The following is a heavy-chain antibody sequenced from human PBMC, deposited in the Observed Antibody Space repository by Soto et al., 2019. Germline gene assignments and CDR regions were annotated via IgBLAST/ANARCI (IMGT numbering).Heavy chain of an antibody. CDR1: GDSVSSNSAA. Sequence: SQTLSLTCAISGDSVSSNSAAWNWIRQSPSRGLEWLGRTYYRSKWYNDYAVSVKSRITINPDTSKNQFSLQLNSVTPEDTAVYYCARTVNRNYFDSSGPSRTFVFDIWGQGTLVTVSS. J-gene: IGHJ3*02. CDR2: TYYRSKWYN. CDR3: ARTVNRNYFDSSGPSRTFVFDI. V-gene: IGHV6-1*01. D-gene: IGHD3-22*01.